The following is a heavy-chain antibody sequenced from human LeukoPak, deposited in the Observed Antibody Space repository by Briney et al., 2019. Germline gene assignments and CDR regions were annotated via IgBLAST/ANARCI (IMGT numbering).Heavy chain of an antibody. V-gene: IGHV4-59*01. Sequence: PSETLSLTCTVSGVSISNYYWSWIRQPPGKGLEWIGFVYFSGRTHYSPSLKSRVTISLDTSQNQFSLRLSSVTAADTALYYCAGRKIGYSGYDFYYFDPWGQGSLVTVSS. CDR2: VYFSGRT. CDR3: AGRKIGYSGYDFYYFDP. D-gene: IGHD5-12*01. CDR1: GVSISNYY. J-gene: IGHJ5*02.